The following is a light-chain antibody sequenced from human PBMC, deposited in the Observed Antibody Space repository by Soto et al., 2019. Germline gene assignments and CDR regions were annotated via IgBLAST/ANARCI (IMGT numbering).Light chain of an antibody. J-gene: IGKJ1*01. CDR3: QQYNNYPCS. CDR1: QSISSW. V-gene: IGKV1-5*03. Sequence: DTQMTQSPSTLSASVGDRVTITCRASQSISSWLAWYQQKPGKAPNLLIFKASTLESGVPSRFSVSGSGTEFTLTISSLQPDDFATYYCQQYNNYPCSFGQGTKVQIK. CDR2: KAS.